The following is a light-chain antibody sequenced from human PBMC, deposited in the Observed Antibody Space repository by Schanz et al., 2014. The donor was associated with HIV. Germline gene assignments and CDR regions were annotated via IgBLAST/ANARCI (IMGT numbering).Light chain of an antibody. CDR1: SGSPPTGHH. CDR3: MLYMGSAIYV. J-gene: IGLJ3*02. CDR2: NTD. Sequence: QAVVTQEPSFSVSPGGTVTLTCGLTSGSPPTGHHPSWPQPTPGQPPRTLIYNTDTRSFWVPDRFSGSILGNKAALTITGAQADDECDYYCMLYMGSAIYVFGGGTKLTVL. V-gene: IGLV8-61*01.